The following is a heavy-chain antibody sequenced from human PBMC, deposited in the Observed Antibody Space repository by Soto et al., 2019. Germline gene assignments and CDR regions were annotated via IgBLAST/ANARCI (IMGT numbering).Heavy chain of an antibody. CDR1: GLSLSTYA. CDR3: AKDVRDSGLLDY. D-gene: IGHD3-10*01. CDR2: LTGSGGST. V-gene: IGHV3-23*01. J-gene: IGHJ4*02. Sequence: GGSLRLSCAAPGLSLSTYAISWVRQAPGKGLDWVSGLTGSGGSTNYVASMKGRFTISIENSKNTLFLQMNSLRAEDTAIYFCAKDVRDSGLLDYWTPGTLVTVSS.